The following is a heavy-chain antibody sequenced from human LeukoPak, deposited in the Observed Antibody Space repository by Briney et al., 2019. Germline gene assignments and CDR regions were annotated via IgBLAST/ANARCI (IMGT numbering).Heavy chain of an antibody. J-gene: IGHJ4*02. V-gene: IGHV1-2*02. Sequence: GASVKVSCKTSGYTFTCFYVHWVRQAPGHGLEWMGWINPNTGGTNFAQKFQGRVTMTTDTSITTAYMDLRSLTSDDTAVYYCAREADFNGSGRGDSWGQGTLVIVSS. CDR3: AREADFNGSGRGDS. CDR2: INPNTGGT. D-gene: IGHD3-10*01. CDR1: GYTFTCFY.